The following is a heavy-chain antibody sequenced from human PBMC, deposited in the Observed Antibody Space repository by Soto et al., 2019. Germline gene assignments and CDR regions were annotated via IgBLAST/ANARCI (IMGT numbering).Heavy chain of an antibody. Sequence: ASVTVSCQASGYTFTSYYMRWVRQAPGQGLEWMGMINPSGGSTSYAQKFQGRVTMTRDTSTSIVYMELSSLRSEDTAVYYCARDTEGAFDIWGQGTMVTVSS. CDR2: INPSGGST. D-gene: IGHD4-4*01. J-gene: IGHJ3*02. V-gene: IGHV1-46*01. CDR1: GYTFTSYY. CDR3: ARDTEGAFDI.